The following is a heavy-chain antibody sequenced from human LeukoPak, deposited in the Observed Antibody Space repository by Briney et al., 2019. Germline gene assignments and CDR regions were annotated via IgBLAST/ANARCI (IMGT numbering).Heavy chain of an antibody. CDR3: ARFLDSSATPFDY. V-gene: IGHV3-53*01. D-gene: IGHD3-22*01. Sequence: GGTLRLSCAASGFTVSSKYMSWVREAPGKGLEWVSVVYSGGSTNYADSVKGRFTISRDNSKNTVYLHMNSLRAEDTAVYYCARFLDSSATPFDYWGQGTLVTVSS. CDR1: GFTVSSKY. CDR2: VYSGGST. J-gene: IGHJ4*02.